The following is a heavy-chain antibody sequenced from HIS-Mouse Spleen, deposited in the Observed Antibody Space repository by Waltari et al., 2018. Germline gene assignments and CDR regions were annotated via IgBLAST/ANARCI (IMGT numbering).Heavy chain of an antibody. CDR3: AKGGRPYSSSWYDY. V-gene: IGHV3-23*01. CDR2: ISGSGGST. Sequence: EVQLLESGGGLVQPGGSLSLSCAASGFTFRSYAMSWVRQAPGKGLEWASAISGSGGSTYYADSVKGRFTISRDNSKNTLYLQMNSLRAEDTAVYYCAKGGRPYSSSWYDYWGQGTLVTVSS. D-gene: IGHD6-13*01. CDR1: GFTFRSYA. J-gene: IGHJ4*02.